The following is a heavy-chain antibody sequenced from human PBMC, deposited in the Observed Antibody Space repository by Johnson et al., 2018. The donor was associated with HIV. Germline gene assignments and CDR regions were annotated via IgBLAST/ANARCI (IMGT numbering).Heavy chain of an antibody. Sequence: QVQLVESGGGLVKPGGSLRLSCAASGFTFSSYGMHWVRQAPGKGLEWVAFIRYDGSNKYYADSVKGRFTIPRDNSKNTLYLQMNSLRAEDTAVYYCAKDRDYGDFLDAFDIWGQGTMVTVSS. CDR3: AKDRDYGDFLDAFDI. V-gene: IGHV3-30*02. D-gene: IGHD4-17*01. CDR2: IRYDGSNK. J-gene: IGHJ3*02. CDR1: GFTFSSYG.